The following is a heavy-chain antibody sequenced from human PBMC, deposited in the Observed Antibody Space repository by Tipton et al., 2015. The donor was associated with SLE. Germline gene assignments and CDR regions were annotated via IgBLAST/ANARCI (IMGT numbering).Heavy chain of an antibody. V-gene: IGHV4-34*01. J-gene: IGHJ6*02. CDR1: GGSFSGYY. Sequence: TLSLTCAVYGGSFSGYYWSWSRQPPGKGLECIGEINHSGSTNYNPSLKSRVTISVDTSKNHFSLKLSSVTAADTAVYYCARAVEGYFYYFYGMDVWGQGTTVT. D-gene: IGHD6-19*01. CDR2: INHSGST. CDR3: ARAVEGYFYYFYGMDV.